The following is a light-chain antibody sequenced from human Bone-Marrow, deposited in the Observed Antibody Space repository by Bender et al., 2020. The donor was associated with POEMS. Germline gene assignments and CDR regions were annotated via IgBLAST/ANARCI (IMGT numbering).Light chain of an antibody. V-gene: IGLV3-25*03. Sequence: SELTQPPSVSVSPGQTASITCSGDPLAKEYAYWYQQRPGQAPVLVISKDTERPSGVPDRISGSSEGTTVTLTISGDQAEDEADYFCQVVVSSQVVVFGGGTKLTVL. J-gene: IGLJ2*01. CDR2: KDT. CDR3: QVVVSSQVVV. CDR1: PLAKEY.